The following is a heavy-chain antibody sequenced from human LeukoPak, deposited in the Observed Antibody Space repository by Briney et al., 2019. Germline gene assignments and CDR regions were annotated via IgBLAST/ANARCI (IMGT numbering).Heavy chain of an antibody. CDR3: ARNLNSPIAVAGSDY. CDR1: GFTFSNSD. V-gene: IGHV3-21*01. D-gene: IGHD6-19*01. J-gene: IGHJ4*02. CDR2: ITPSSTYI. Sequence: GGSLRLSCAASGFTFSNSDMEWVRQAPGKGLEWVSSITPSSTYIYYAESMRGRFTVSRGNAKNSLYLQMNSLTAEDTAVYYCARNLNSPIAVAGSDYWGQGTLVTVSS.